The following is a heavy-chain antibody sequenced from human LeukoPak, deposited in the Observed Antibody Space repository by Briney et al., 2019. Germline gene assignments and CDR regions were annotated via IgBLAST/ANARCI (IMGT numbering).Heavy chain of an antibody. CDR2: IYYSGST. D-gene: IGHD2-15*01. CDR3: ARHRYSGGSLYNWFDP. J-gene: IGHJ5*02. Sequence: SETLSLTCSVSGGSISSRSNYWGWIRQPPGKGLEWIGSIYYSGSTNYNPSLKSRVTISVDTSKNQFSLKLSSVTAADTAVYYCARHRYSGGSLYNWFDPWGQGTLVTVSS. CDR1: GGSISSRSNY. V-gene: IGHV4-39*07.